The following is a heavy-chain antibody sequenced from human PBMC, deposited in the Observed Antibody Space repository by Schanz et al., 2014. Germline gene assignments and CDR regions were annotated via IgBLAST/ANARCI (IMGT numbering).Heavy chain of an antibody. CDR1: GFTASSHS. CDR2: ISSRSSHI. Sequence: VQLVESGGGLVKPGGSLRLSCGVSGFTASSHSMNWVRQAPGKGLEWVSSISSRSSHIYYADSVKGRFTISRDNSKNTLYLQMNSLRAEDTAVYYCAKGRFGELSAFDIWGQGTMVTVSS. D-gene: IGHD3-10*01. V-gene: IGHV3-21*04. CDR3: AKGRFGELSAFDI. J-gene: IGHJ3*02.